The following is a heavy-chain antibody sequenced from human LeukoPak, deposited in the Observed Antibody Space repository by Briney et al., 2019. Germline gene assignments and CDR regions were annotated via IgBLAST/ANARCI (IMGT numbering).Heavy chain of an antibody. CDR3: ARDGYSGSDAL. Sequence: SETLSLTCTVSGASISTYYWSWIRQPPGKGLEWIGYIYYSGSTNYNPSLKSRVTISVDTSQNQFSLKLSSVTAADTAVYYCARDGYSGSDALWGQGTLVTVSS. J-gene: IGHJ4*02. CDR2: IYYSGST. V-gene: IGHV4-59*01. CDR1: GASISTYY. D-gene: IGHD5-12*01.